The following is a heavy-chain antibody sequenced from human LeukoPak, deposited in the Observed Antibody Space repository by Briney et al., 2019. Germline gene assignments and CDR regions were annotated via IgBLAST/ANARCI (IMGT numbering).Heavy chain of an antibody. CDR2: MNPNSGNT. Sequence: ASVKVSCKASGYTFTSYDINWVRQATGQGLEWMGWMNPNSGNTGYAQKFQGRVTMTRNTSISTAYMELSRLRSDDTAMYYCARDQTLVTYYYYYMDVWGKGTTVTVSS. J-gene: IGHJ6*03. CDR1: GYTFTSYD. D-gene: IGHD3-9*01. CDR3: ARDQTLVTYYYYYMDV. V-gene: IGHV1-8*01.